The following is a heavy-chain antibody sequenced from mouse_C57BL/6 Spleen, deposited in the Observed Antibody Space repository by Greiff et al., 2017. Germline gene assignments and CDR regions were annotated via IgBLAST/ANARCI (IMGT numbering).Heavy chain of an antibody. CDR2: ISYDGSN. CDR1: GYSITSGYY. CDR3: ARGGDYYGRGMDY. V-gene: IGHV3-6*01. Sequence: DVKLQESGPGLVKPSQSLSLTCSVTGYSITSGYYWNWIRQFPGNKLEWMGYISYDGSNNYNPSLKNRISITRDTSKNQFFLKLNSVTTEDTATYYCARGGDYYGRGMDYWGQGTSVTVSS. D-gene: IGHD1-1*01. J-gene: IGHJ4*01.